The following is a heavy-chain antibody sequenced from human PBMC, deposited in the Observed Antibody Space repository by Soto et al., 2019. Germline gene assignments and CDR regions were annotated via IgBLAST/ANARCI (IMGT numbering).Heavy chain of an antibody. CDR1: GFTLRSYE. Sequence: PGGSLRLSCAASGFTLRSYEMNWVRQAPGKGLEWVSYISSSGTTKYYVDSVKGRFTISRDNAKNALYLQMSSLRAEDSAVYYCARGSKDSYPGSRIFDFWGRGTLVTVSS. J-gene: IGHJ4*02. D-gene: IGHD2-15*01. V-gene: IGHV3-48*03. CDR3: ARGSKDSYPGSRIFDF. CDR2: ISSSGTTK.